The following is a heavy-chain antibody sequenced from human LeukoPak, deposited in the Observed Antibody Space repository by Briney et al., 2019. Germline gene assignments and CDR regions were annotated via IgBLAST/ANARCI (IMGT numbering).Heavy chain of an antibody. D-gene: IGHD1-26*01. CDR3: VRGGSGRWQGGDH. Sequence: PGGFLRLSCAASGFTFSTYSMHWVRQAPGKGLDWVAVISKDGNNKYYPDSVKGRFTISRDNSKTTLYLQMNSLRAEDTAVYHRVRGGSGRWQGGDHWGQGAVVTVSS. J-gene: IGHJ4*02. V-gene: IGHV3-30*04. CDR1: GFTFSTYS. CDR2: ISKDGNNK.